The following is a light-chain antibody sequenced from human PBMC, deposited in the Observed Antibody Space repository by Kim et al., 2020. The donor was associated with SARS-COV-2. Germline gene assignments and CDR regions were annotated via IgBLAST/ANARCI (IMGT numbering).Light chain of an antibody. V-gene: IGKV3-11*01. CDR1: QSVRSY. J-gene: IGKJ4*01. CDR3: QQRSNWFT. Sequence: SLSPGERATLSCRASQSVRSYLAWYQQKPGQAPRLHIYGASNRATGTPVRFSGSGSGTDFILTITSLEPEDFAVYYCQQRSNWFTFGGGTKVDIK. CDR2: GAS.